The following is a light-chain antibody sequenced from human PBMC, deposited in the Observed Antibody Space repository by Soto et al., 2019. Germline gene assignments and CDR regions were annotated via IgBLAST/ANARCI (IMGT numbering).Light chain of an antibody. V-gene: IGKV3-15*01. J-gene: IGKJ5*01. CDR3: QQYNGWPIT. CDR2: GAS. CDR1: QSVGNN. Sequence: IVMTQSPGTLSVSPGEGVTLSCRASQSVGNNLAWHQQKPGQAPRLLIYGASTRATGFPARFSGSGSGTEFTLTISSLQSEDFAVYYCQQYNGWPITFGQGTRLEIK.